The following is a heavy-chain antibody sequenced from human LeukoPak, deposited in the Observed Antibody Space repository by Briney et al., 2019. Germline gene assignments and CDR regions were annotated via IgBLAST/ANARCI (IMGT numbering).Heavy chain of an antibody. V-gene: IGHV4-61*02. J-gene: IGHJ5*02. CDR3: ARGPVVVPNWFDH. D-gene: IGHD2-2*01. Sequence: ASETLSLTXTVSGDSISSGKYYWSWIRQPAGKGLEGIGRIYTSGSTNFNPSLKVRFTIAVDPSHNKFSLKPSSVTAADTAAYYCARGPVVVPNWFDHWGQGTLVTVSS. CDR2: IYTSGST. CDR1: GDSISSGKYY.